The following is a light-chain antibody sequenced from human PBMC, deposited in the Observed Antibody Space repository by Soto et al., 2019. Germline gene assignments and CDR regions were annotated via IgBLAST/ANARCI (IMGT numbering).Light chain of an antibody. CDR1: QSVSSW. CDR2: TAS. Sequence: DIPMTQSPSTLSASVGDRVTITCRASQSVSSWLAWYQQKPGKAPTLLFHTASTVQSGVPSRFSGSSSGTVFPLIIIRLQPDDFATYFFQQYNTYRTFCQGTKVEIK. V-gene: IGKV1-5*03. J-gene: IGKJ1*01. CDR3: QQYNTYRT.